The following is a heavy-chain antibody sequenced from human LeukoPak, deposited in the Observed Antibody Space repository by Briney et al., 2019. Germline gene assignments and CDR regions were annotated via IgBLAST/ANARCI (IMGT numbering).Heavy chain of an antibody. D-gene: IGHD1-26*01. CDR1: GFTFTTYG. Sequence: QPGGSLRLSCAASGFTFTTYGMGWVRQAPGKGLEWVSSISGSGDSTYYADSVKGRFTISRDNSKNTLYLQLNSLRADDTAVYYCAKGADRGTWRYGDYWGQGTLVTVSS. CDR3: AKGADRGTWRYGDY. J-gene: IGHJ4*02. V-gene: IGHV3-23*01. CDR2: ISGSGDST.